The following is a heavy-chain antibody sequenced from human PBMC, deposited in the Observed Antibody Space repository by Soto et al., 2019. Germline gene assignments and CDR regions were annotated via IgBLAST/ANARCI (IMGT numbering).Heavy chain of an antibody. CDR3: EWDS. V-gene: IGHV3-23*01. J-gene: IGHJ4*02. Sequence: GGAMKLACVASGVTFSNYAMSWVRQAPGKGLEWVSGISGGGDKTYYADSVKGRFTISRDNSKNTLYLQMNSLRVEDTAVYYCEWDSWGQGTLVTVSS. CDR2: ISGGGDKT. CDR1: GVTFSNYA. D-gene: IGHD2-8*01.